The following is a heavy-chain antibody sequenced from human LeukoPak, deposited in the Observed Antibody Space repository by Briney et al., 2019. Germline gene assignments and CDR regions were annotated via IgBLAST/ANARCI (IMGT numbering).Heavy chain of an antibody. CDR2: IIPIFGTA. CDR1: GGTFSSYA. CDR3: ASQGYNWNYYNDLWRGLDP. J-gene: IGHJ5*02. D-gene: IGHD1-7*01. V-gene: IGHV1-69*05. Sequence: SVKVSCKASGGTFSSYAISWVRQAPGQGLEWMGGIIPIFGTANYAQKFQGRVTITTDESTSTAYMELSSLRSEDTAVYYCASQGYNWNYYNDLWRGLDPWGQGTLVTVSS.